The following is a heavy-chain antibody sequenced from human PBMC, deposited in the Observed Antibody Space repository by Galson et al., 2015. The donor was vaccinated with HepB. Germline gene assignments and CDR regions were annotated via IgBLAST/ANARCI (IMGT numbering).Heavy chain of an antibody. CDR2: ISYDGSNK. V-gene: IGHV3-30-3*01. J-gene: IGHJ6*02. CDR1: GFTFSSSA. CDR3: ARDLYGYCSGGSCYSTRYYYYDMDV. D-gene: IGHD2-15*01. Sequence: SLRLSCAASGFTFSSSAMHWVRQAPGKGLERVAVISYDGSNKYYADSVKGRFTISRDNSKNTLYLQMNSLRAEDTAVYYCARDLYGYCSGGSCYSTRYYYYDMDVWGQGTTVTVSS.